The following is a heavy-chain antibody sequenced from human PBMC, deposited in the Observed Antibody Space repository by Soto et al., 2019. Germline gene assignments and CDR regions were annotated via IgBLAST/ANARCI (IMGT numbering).Heavy chain of an antibody. J-gene: IGHJ4*02. CDR2: IYYNGNT. D-gene: IGHD3-16*01. CDR1: GDSVSSSGFY. V-gene: IGHV4-39*01. Sequence: PSETLSLTCTVSGDSVSSSGFYWSWIRQPPGKGLEWIATIYYNGNTYYNPSLRGRVTISIDTSKNQFSLKLSSVTAADTAVYFCARLHYDTYFDYWGQGTPVTVSS. CDR3: ARLHYDTYFDY.